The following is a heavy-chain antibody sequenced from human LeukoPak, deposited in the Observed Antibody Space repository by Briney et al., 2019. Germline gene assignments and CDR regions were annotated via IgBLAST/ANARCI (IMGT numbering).Heavy chain of an antibody. CDR2: ISYDGSNK. J-gene: IGHJ4*02. CDR3: GRDQRITMVRGVISTRPFDY. Sequence: PGGSLRLSCAASGYTFSSYAMHWVRQAPGKGLEWVAVISYDGSNKYYAHPVKGGFTISRENSKNTLYLQMNTLRAEDTAVYYCGRDQRITMVRGVISTRPFDYWGQGTLVTVSS. V-gene: IGHV3-30*04. D-gene: IGHD3-10*01. CDR1: GYTFSSYA.